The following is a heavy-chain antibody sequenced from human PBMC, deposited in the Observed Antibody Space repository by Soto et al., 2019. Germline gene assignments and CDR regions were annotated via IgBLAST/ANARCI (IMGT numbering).Heavy chain of an antibody. V-gene: IGHV1-18*01. CDR2: ISAYNGNT. CDR3: ARDSRVAVAGTLFDY. CDR1: GYTFTSYG. Sequence: ASVKVSGKASGYTFTSYGISWVRQAPGQGLEWMGWISAYNGNTNYAQKLQGRVTMTTDTSTSTAYMELRSLRSDDTAVYYCARDSRVAVAGTLFDYWGQGTLVTVSS. J-gene: IGHJ4*02. D-gene: IGHD6-19*01.